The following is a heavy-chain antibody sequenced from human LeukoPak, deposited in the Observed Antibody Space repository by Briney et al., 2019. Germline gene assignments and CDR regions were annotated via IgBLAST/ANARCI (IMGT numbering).Heavy chain of an antibody. D-gene: IGHD3-22*01. CDR3: ARHQFDSSGSHHDAFDI. J-gene: IGHJ3*02. Sequence: SETLYLTCTVSGGSISSYYWSWIRQPPGKGLEWIGYIYYSGSTNYNPSLKSRVTISVDTSKNQFSLKLSSVTAADTAVYYCARHQFDSSGSHHDAFDIWGQGTMVTVSS. CDR1: GGSISSYY. CDR2: IYYSGST. V-gene: IGHV4-59*01.